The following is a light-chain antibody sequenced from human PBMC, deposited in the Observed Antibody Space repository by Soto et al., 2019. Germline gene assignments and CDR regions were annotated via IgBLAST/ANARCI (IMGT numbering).Light chain of an antibody. Sequence: DIVLTQSPATLSLSPGERATLSCRPSQSVGSIYLAWYQQKPGQSPRLLIYGASTRATGIPDRFSGSGSGTDFTLTISRLEPEDFAVYYCHQYGSSPRTFGQGTKMEL. CDR2: GAS. V-gene: IGKV3-20*01. CDR1: QSVGSIY. J-gene: IGKJ1*01. CDR3: HQYGSSPRT.